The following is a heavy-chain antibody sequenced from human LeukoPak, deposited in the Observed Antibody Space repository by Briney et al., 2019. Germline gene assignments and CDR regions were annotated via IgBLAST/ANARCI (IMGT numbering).Heavy chain of an antibody. J-gene: IGHJ4*02. Sequence: GGSLRLSCAASGFTFSTYSMNWVRQAPGKGREWVSSIGSSTNYIYYADSVKGRFTISRDNAKNSLSLQMNSLRAEDTAVYYCARGKYSSSWDPIDYWGQGTLVTVSS. CDR2: IGSSTNYI. D-gene: IGHD6-13*01. CDR3: ARGKYSSSWDPIDY. V-gene: IGHV3-21*01. CDR1: GFTFSTYS.